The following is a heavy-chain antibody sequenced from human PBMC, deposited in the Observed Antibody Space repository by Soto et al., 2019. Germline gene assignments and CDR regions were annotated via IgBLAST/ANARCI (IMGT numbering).Heavy chain of an antibody. V-gene: IGHV3-23*01. D-gene: IGHD3-10*01. CDR1: GFTFSSYA. CDR2: ISGSGGST. J-gene: IGHJ4*02. CDR3: AKDLLLWFGELLPIGDYFDY. Sequence: GGSLRLSCAASGFTFSSYAMSWVRQAPGKGLEWVSAISGSGGSTYYADSVKGRFTISRDNSKNTLYLQMNSLRAEDTAVYYCAKDLLLWFGELLPIGDYFDYWGQGTLVTVSS.